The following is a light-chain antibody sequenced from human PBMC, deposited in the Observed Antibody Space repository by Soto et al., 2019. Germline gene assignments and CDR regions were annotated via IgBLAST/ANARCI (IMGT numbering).Light chain of an antibody. CDR3: QQYGSSPFT. J-gene: IGKJ3*01. CDR1: QSINSTY. Sequence: EIVLTQSPGTLSLSPGERAILSCRASQSINSTYLGWYQQKPGQAPMLLINGASSRATGIPDRFSGSGSGTDFTLTISRLAPEDVAVYYCQQYGSSPFTFGPGTKVDIK. V-gene: IGKV3-20*01. CDR2: GAS.